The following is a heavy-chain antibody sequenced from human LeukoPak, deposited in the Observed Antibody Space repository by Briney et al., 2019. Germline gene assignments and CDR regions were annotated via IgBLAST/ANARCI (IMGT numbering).Heavy chain of an antibody. J-gene: IGHJ3*01. CDR3: ASGLLRFLSPVAFDF. CDR2: IFFSGKT. Sequence: TASETLSLTCFVSGGSTSSNSYYWSWIRQPPGKGLEWAGSIFFSGKTYYHPSLRNRVTISVDMSTNQVSLKLTSVTAADTGVYYCASGLLRFLSPVAFDFWGQGKMVSVSS. V-gene: IGHV4-39*07. D-gene: IGHD3-3*01. CDR1: GGSTSSNSYY.